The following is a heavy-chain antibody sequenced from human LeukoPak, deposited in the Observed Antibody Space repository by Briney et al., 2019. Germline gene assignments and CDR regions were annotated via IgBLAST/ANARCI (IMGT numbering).Heavy chain of an antibody. Sequence: ASVKVSCKASGYTFTSYGISWVRQAPGQGLEWMGWISAYSGNTKYAQKLQGRVTMTTGPSTSTAYMELRSLRSDDTALYYCARAERFLEWYEDAFDIWGQGTMVTVSS. J-gene: IGHJ3*02. CDR3: ARAERFLEWYEDAFDI. CDR2: ISAYSGNT. CDR1: GYTFTSYG. D-gene: IGHD3-3*01. V-gene: IGHV1-18*01.